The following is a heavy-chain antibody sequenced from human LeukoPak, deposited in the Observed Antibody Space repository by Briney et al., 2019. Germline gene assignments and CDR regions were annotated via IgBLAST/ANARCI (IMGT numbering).Heavy chain of an antibody. CDR2: ISGSGGTK. Sequence: PGGPLRLSCVASGFTFSSYAMSWVRQAPGKGPEWVSDISGSGGTKYYAESVKGRFTISRDNSKNTLYLQMNSLRAEDTALYYCAKSWQYNWFDSWGQGTLVTVSS. V-gene: IGHV3-23*01. CDR1: GFTFSSYA. D-gene: IGHD5-12*01. CDR3: AKSWQYNWFDS. J-gene: IGHJ5*01.